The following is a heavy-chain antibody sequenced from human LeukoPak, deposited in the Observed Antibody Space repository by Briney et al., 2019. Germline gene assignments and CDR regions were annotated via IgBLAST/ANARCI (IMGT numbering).Heavy chain of an antibody. CDR2: ISSSSSTI. Sequence: GGSLRLSCAASGFTFSSYSMNWVRQAPGKGLEWVSYISSSSSTIYYADSVKGRSTISRDNAKNSLYLQMNSLRAEDTAVYYCARGPPGGARGFFDYWGQGTLVTVSS. D-gene: IGHD1-26*01. CDR3: ARGPPGGARGFFDY. V-gene: IGHV3-48*01. CDR1: GFTFSSYS. J-gene: IGHJ4*02.